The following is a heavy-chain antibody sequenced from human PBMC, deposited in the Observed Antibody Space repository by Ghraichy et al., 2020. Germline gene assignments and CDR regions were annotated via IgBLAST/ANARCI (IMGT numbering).Heavy chain of an antibody. Sequence: ASVKVSCKASGYDFTDYPMHWVRQAPGQGLEWVGRINPKSGATLYAQTFQGRVTMDSSFNTAYLQLTSLRSDDTVVYYCARRRLGPTTAFDNWGQGTLVTVSS. D-gene: IGHD2-21*02. J-gene: IGHJ4*02. CDR2: INPKSGAT. CDR3: ARRRLGPTTAFDN. CDR1: GYDFTDYP. V-gene: IGHV1-2*05.